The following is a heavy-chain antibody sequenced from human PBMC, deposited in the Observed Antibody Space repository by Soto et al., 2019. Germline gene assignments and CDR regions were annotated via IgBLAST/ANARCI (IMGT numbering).Heavy chain of an antibody. V-gene: IGHV4-30-4*01. D-gene: IGHD6-19*01. CDR3: ARFKEVSSGQNYYYYYGMDV. J-gene: IGHJ6*02. Sequence: QVQLQESGPGLVKPSQTLSLTCTVSGGSISSGDYYWSWIRQPPGKGLEWIGYIYYSGSTNYNPSLKSRVTISVDTSKNQFSLKLSSVTAADTAVYYCARFKEVSSGQNYYYYYGMDVWGQGTTVTVSS. CDR1: GGSISSGDYY. CDR2: IYYSGST.